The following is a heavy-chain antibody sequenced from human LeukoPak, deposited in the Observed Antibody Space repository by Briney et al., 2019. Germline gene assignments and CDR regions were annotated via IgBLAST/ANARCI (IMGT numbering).Heavy chain of an antibody. D-gene: IGHD3-10*01. Sequence: PGGSLRLSCAASGFTFSSSAMSWVRQAPGKGLEWVSAISNNGGYTYYADSVQGRFTISRDNSKSTLCLQMNSLRAEDTAVYYCARWGSGSYTDYWGQGTLVTVSS. CDR3: ARWGSGSYTDY. CDR2: ISNNGGYT. V-gene: IGHV3-23*01. CDR1: GFTFSSSA. J-gene: IGHJ4*02.